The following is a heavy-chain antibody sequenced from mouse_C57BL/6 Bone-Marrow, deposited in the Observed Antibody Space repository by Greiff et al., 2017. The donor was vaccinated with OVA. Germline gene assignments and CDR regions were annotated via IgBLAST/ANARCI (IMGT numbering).Heavy chain of an antibody. Sequence: EVQRVESGGGLVKPGGSLKLSCAASGFTFSSYAMSWVRQTPEKRLEWVATISDGGSYTYYPDNVKGRFTISRDNAKNNLYLQMSHLKSEDTAMYYCARDSETLYYGNYVFDYWGQGTTLTVSS. CDR3: ARDSETLYYGNYVFDY. CDR2: ISDGGSYT. V-gene: IGHV5-4*01. CDR1: GFTFSSYA. D-gene: IGHD2-1*01. J-gene: IGHJ2*01.